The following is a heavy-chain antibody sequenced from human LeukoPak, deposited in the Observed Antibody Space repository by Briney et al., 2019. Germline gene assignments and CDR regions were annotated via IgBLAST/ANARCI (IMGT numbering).Heavy chain of an antibody. V-gene: IGHV1-18*04. D-gene: IGHD3-10*01. CDR2: ISAYNGNT. Sequence: ASVKVSCKASGYTFTGYYMHWVRQAPGQGLEWMGSISAYNGNTNYAQKLQGRVTMTTDTSTSTAYMELRSLRSDDTAVYYCASSITMVRGVIISGDWFDPWGQGTLVTVSS. CDR1: GYTFTGYY. CDR3: ASSITMVRGVIISGDWFDP. J-gene: IGHJ5*02.